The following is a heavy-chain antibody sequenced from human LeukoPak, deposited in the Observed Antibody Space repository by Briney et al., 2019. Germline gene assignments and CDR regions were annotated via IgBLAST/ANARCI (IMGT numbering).Heavy chain of an antibody. CDR1: GGSISSGGYY. CDR2: IYYSGST. D-gene: IGHD3-22*01. V-gene: IGHV4-61*08. CDR3: ARSRSYYYDSSGYSIDY. J-gene: IGHJ4*02. Sequence: ETLSLTCTVSGGSISSGGYYWSWIRQPPGKGLEWIGYIYYSGSTNYNPSLKSRVTISVDTSKNQFSLKLSSVTAADTAVYYCARSRSYYYDSSGYSIDYWGQGTLVTVSS.